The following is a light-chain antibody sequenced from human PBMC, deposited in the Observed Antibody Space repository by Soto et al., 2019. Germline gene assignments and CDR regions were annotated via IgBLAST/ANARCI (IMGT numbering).Light chain of an antibody. Sequence: SALAQPPSASGTPGQRVTISCSGSSSNVGSNTVDWYQHVAGTAPKLRIYRNEKRPSGVPARFSGSKAGTSASLAIRGLQSDDEAEYFCAAWDDGLTGVIFGGGTKVTVL. V-gene: IGLV1-44*01. CDR1: SSNVGSNT. CDR2: RNE. CDR3: AAWDDGLTGVI. J-gene: IGLJ2*01.